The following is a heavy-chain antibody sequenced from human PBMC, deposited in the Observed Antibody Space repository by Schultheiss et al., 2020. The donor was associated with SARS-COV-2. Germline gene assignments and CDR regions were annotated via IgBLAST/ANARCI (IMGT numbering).Heavy chain of an antibody. CDR2: IWYDGSNK. CDR3: ARSYDFWSGYLTFDY. CDR1: GFTFSSYA. D-gene: IGHD3-3*01. J-gene: IGHJ4*02. Sequence: GESLRLSCAASGFTFSSYAMHWVRQAPGKGLEWVAVIWYDGSNKYYADSVKGRFTISRDNSKNTLYLQMNSLRAEDTAVYYCARSYDFWSGYLTFDYWGQGTLVTVSS. V-gene: IGHV3-30*04.